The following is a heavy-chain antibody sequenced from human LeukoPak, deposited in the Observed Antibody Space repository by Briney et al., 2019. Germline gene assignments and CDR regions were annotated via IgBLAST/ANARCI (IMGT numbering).Heavy chain of an antibody. J-gene: IGHJ5*02. CDR3: AKLGGFDP. V-gene: IGHV3-9*01. Sequence: GGSLRLSCAASGFTFSSYGMHWVRQAPGKGLEWVSGISWNSGSIGYADSVKGRFTISRDNAKNSLYLQMNSLRAEDTALYYCAKLGGFDPWGQGTLVTVSS. CDR1: GFTFSSYG. CDR2: ISWNSGSI.